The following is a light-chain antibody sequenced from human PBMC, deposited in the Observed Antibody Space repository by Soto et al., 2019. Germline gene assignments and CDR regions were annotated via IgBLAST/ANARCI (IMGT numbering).Light chain of an antibody. CDR3: GSWDSSLSAYV. Sequence: QSVLTQPPSVSAAPGQKDTISCSGSSSNIGGNSVSWYQQLPGTAPKLLIYDDNKRPSGIPDRFSGSKSGTSATLGITGFQTGDEADYYCGSWDSSLSAYVFGPGTKVTV. V-gene: IGLV1-51*01. CDR1: SSNIGGNS. J-gene: IGLJ1*01. CDR2: DDN.